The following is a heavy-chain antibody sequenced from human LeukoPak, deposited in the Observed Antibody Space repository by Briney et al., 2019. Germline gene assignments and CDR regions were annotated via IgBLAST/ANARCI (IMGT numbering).Heavy chain of an antibody. V-gene: IGHV3-20*04. J-gene: IGHJ4*02. CDR1: GSTFDDYG. CDR3: ARPGAGKLDFDY. D-gene: IGHD6-13*01. Sequence: PGGSLRLSCAASGSTFDDYGMSWVRQAPGKGLEWVSGINWNGVSTGYADSVKGRFTISRDNAKNSLYLQMDGLRAEDTALYYCARPGAGKLDFDYWGQGTLVTVSS. CDR2: INWNGVST.